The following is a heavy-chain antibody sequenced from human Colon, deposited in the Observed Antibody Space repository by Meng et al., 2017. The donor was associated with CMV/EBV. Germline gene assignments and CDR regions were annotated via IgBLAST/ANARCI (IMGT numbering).Heavy chain of an antibody. J-gene: IGHJ4*02. CDR2: IRYDGTKA. CDR1: GFTFNTFG. D-gene: IGHD2-21*02. V-gene: IGHV3-30*02. CDR3: AKEFVLGTHLDH. Sequence: GESLKISCSASGFTFNTFGMHWVRQAPGKGLEWVAFIRYDGTKADYADSVTGRFTISRDNAKSSLHLQMTSLRPEGSAVYFCAKEFVLGTHLDHWGQGTLVTVSS.